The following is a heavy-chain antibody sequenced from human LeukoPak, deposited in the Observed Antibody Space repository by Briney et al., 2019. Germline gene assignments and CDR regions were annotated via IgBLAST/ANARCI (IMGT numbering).Heavy chain of an antibody. V-gene: IGHV3-23*01. J-gene: IGHJ4*02. CDR3: AKDRDSIAVAGIDY. CDR1: GFTFSSYS. Sequence: GGSLRLSCAASGFTFSSYSMSWVRQAPGKGLEWVSDISGTVGSTYYADSVKGRFTISRDNSKNTLYLQMNSLRAEDTAVYYCAKDRDSIAVAGIDYWGQGTLVTVSS. D-gene: IGHD6-19*01. CDR2: ISGTVGST.